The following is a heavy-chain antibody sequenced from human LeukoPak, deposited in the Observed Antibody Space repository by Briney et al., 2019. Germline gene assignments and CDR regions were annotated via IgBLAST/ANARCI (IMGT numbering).Heavy chain of an antibody. D-gene: IGHD6-19*01. CDR3: AREPGQRGSYSSGWYPGAFDI. Sequence: GGALRLSCSASGFTFSNYAMHWVRQAPGKGLEYVSAISSNGANTYYADSVKGRFTISRDNAKNSLYLQMNSLRAEDTAVYYCAREPGQRGSYSSGWYPGAFDIWGQGTMVTVSS. V-gene: IGHV3-64*04. J-gene: IGHJ3*02. CDR1: GFTFSNYA. CDR2: ISSNGANT.